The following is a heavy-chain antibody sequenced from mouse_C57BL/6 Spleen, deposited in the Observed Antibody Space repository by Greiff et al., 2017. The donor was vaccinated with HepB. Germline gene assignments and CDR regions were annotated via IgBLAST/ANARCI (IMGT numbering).Heavy chain of an antibody. D-gene: IGHD2-4*01. V-gene: IGHV1-82*01. CDR1: GYAFSSSW. Sequence: VQLQQSGPELVKPGASVKISCKASGYAFSSSWMNWVKQRPGKGLEWIGRIYPGDGDTNYNGKFKGKATLTADKSSSTAYMQLSSLTSEDSAVYFCARDGDYDVGFAYWGQRTLVTVSA. CDR2: IYPGDGDT. CDR3: ARDGDYDVGFAY. J-gene: IGHJ3*01.